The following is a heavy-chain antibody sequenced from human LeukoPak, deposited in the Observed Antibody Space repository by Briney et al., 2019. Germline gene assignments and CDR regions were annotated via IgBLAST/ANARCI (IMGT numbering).Heavy chain of an antibody. CDR3: AKEGYCSGGSCYEDAFDI. J-gene: IGHJ3*02. CDR2: ISYDGSNK. D-gene: IGHD2-15*01. CDR1: GFTFSSCG. V-gene: IGHV3-30*18. Sequence: GGSLRLSCAASGFTFSSCGMHWVRQAPGKGLEWVAVISYDGSNKYYADSVKGRFTISRDNSKNTLYLQMNSLRAEDTAVYYCAKEGYCSGGSCYEDAFDIWGQGTMVTVSS.